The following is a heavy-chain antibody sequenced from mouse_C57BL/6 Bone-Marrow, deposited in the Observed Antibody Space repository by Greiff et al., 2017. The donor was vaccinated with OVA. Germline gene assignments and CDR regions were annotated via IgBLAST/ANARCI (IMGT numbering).Heavy chain of an antibody. CDR3: ARAITTVVAPLGFDY. V-gene: IGHV2-2*01. CDR2: IWSGGST. Sequence: VKLVESGPGLVQPSQSLSITCTVSGFSLTSYGVHWVRQSPGKGLEWLGVIWSGGSTDYNAAFISRLSISKDNSKSQVFFKMNSLQADDTAMYYCARAITTVVAPLGFDYWGQGTTLTVSS. J-gene: IGHJ2*01. D-gene: IGHD1-1*01. CDR1: GFSLTSYG.